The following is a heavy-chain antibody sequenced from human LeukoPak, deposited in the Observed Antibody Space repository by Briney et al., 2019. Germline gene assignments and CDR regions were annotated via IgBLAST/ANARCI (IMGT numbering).Heavy chain of an antibody. V-gene: IGHV1-69*05. CDR1: GGTFSSYT. CDR2: IIPIFGTA. Sequence: GASVTVSSKASGGTFSSYTISWVRQAPGQWLEWMGGIIPIFGTANYAQKFQGRVTITTDESTSTAYMELSSLRSEDTAVYYCARAPVGATTAFDYWGQGTLVTVSS. CDR3: ARAPVGATTAFDY. J-gene: IGHJ4*02. D-gene: IGHD1-26*01.